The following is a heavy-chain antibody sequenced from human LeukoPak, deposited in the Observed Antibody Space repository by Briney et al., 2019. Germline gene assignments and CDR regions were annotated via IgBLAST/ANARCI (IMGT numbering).Heavy chain of an antibody. CDR2: IKEDGSER. CDR1: AFIFSGHW. Sequence: GGSLRLSCEGSAFIFSGHWMNWVRQTPGKGLEWVASIKEDGSERQYVDSVKGRFSISRDNAKNSLYLQMNSLRVEDTAVYYCAKEGRSLQTYWGQGTLVTVSS. CDR3: AKEGRSLQTY. J-gene: IGHJ4*02. D-gene: IGHD5-24*01. V-gene: IGHV3-7*03.